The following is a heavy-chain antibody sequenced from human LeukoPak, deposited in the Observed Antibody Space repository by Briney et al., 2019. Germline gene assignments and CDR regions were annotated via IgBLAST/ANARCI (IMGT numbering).Heavy chain of an antibody. V-gene: IGHV4-61*02. CDR1: GGSISSGSYY. J-gene: IGHJ5*02. CDR3: ARDEDWFDP. Sequence: SQTLSLTCTVSGGSISSGSYYWSCIRQPAGKGLECIGRIYTSGSTNYNPSLKSRVTISVDTSKNQFSLKLSSVTAADTAVYYCARDEDWFDPWGQGTLVTVSS. CDR2: IYTSGST.